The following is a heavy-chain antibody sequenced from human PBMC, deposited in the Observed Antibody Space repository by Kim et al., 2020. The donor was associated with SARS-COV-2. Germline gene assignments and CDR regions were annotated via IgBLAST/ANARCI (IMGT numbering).Heavy chain of an antibody. D-gene: IGHD3-3*01. Sequence: SETLSLTCTVSGGTISSYYWSWIRQPPGKGLEWIGYIYYSGSTNYNPSLKSRVTISVDTSKNQFSLKLSSVTAADTAVYYCARGGAIFEPYYYMDVWGKGTTVTVSS. CDR1: GGTISSYY. V-gene: IGHV4-59*01. CDR2: IYYSGST. J-gene: IGHJ6*03. CDR3: ARGGAIFEPYYYMDV.